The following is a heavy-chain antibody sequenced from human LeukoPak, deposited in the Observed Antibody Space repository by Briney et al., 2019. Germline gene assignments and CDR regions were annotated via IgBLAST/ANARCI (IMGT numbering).Heavy chain of an antibody. CDR3: ARSWHGDLHFDY. Sequence: GRSLRLSCAASGFTFSSYAMHRVRQAPGKGLEWVAVISYDGSNKYYADSVKGRFTISRDNSKNTLYLQMNSLRAEDTAVYYCARSWHGDLHFDYWGQGTLVTVSS. CDR1: GFTFSSYA. V-gene: IGHV3-30*04. D-gene: IGHD4-17*01. CDR2: ISYDGSNK. J-gene: IGHJ4*02.